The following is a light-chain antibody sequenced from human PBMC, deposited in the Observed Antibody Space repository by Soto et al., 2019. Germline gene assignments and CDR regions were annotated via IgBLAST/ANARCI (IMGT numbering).Light chain of an antibody. CDR2: GAS. CDR1: QSVSSSY. J-gene: IGKJ1*01. V-gene: IGKV3-20*01. CDR3: QQYGSSPRQT. Sequence: EIVLTQSPGTLSLSPGERATLSCRASQSVSSSYLAWYQQKPGQAPRLLIYGASSRATGIPDRFSGSGSGTDFPLTIRRLEPEDFAVYYCQQYGSSPRQTFGQGTKVEIK.